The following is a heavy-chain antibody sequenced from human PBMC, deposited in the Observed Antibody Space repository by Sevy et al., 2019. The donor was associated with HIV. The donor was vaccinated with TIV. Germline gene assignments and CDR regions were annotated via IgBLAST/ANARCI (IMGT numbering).Heavy chain of an antibody. CDR3: ARAPADYSTGWSAD. J-gene: IGHJ4*02. D-gene: IGHD6-19*01. Sequence: GGSLRLSCAVSGFTFSNYWMHWVRQAPGKGLLLVSRINPSGNSVTYAESVRGRFTISRDNAKNTLYLQMSSLRADDTAIYYCARAPADYSTGWSADWGQGTLVTVSS. V-gene: IGHV3-74*03. CDR2: INPSGNSV. CDR1: GFTFSNYW.